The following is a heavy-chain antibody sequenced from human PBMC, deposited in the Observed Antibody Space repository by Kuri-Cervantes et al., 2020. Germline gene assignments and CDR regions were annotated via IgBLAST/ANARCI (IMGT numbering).Heavy chain of an antibody. CDR2: IDWDDDK. V-gene: IGHV2-70*17. J-gene: IGHJ4*02. Sequence: SGPTLVKPTQTLTLTCNFSGFSLKSSGMCVSWIRQPPGKALEWLARIDWDDDKFYSTSLKTRLTISRDTSKNQVVLTMTNMDPVDTATCYCAWLGGEVDYWGQGTLVTVSS. CDR1: GFSLKSSGMC. D-gene: IGHD3-10*01. CDR3: AWLGGEVDY.